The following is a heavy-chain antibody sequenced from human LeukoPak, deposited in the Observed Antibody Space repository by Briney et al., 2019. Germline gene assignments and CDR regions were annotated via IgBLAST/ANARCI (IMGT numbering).Heavy chain of an antibody. CDR3: ARDGLDGDDAFDI. V-gene: IGHV4-59*01. Sequence: SETLSLTCTVSGGSISGYYWSWVRQPPGKGLEWIGYIYYSGSTNYNPSLKSRVTISVDTSRNQISLKLSSVTAADTAVYYCARDGLDGDDAFDIWGQGTMVTVSS. CDR2: IYYSGST. D-gene: IGHD4-17*01. CDR1: GGSISGYY. J-gene: IGHJ3*02.